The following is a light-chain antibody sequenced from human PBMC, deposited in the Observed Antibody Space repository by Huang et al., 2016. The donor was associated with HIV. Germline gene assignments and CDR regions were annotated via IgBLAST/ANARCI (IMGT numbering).Light chain of an antibody. Sequence: EIVLTQSPATLSLSPGERVALSCRASQNIKKDLSWYQKRPGQAPRLLISNASNRATGIPARFSGSGSGTDFTLTISSLEPEDFVVYFCQQRTNWPPGYTFGQGTKL. V-gene: IGKV3-11*01. CDR3: QQRTNWPPGYT. J-gene: IGKJ2*01. CDR2: NAS. CDR1: QNIKKD.